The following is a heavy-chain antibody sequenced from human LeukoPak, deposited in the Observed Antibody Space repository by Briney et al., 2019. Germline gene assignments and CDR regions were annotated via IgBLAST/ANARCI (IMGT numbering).Heavy chain of an antibody. D-gene: IGHD3-3*01. CDR1: GGTFSSYA. V-gene: IGHV1-69*06. J-gene: IGHJ6*03. Sequence: SVKASCKASGGTFSSYAISWVRQAPGQGLEWMGGIIPIFGTANYAQKFQGRVTITADKSTSTAYMELSSLRSEDTAVYYCARDVYYDFWSGYFRYMDVWGKGTTVTVSS. CDR3: ARDVYYDFWSGYFRYMDV. CDR2: IIPIFGTA.